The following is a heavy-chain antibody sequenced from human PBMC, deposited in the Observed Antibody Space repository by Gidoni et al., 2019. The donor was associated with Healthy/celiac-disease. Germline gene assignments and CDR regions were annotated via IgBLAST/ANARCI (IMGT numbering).Heavy chain of an antibody. V-gene: IGHV3-33*01. Sequence: QVQLVESGGGVVPPGRSLRLSCSASVFPFSSYGMHWVRQAPGKGLEWVAVRWYDVSNKYYADSVKGRVTISRDNSKNTLYLQMNSLRAEDTAVYYCARDPACSGGSCYQTGEEGDAFDIWGQGTMVTVSS. CDR1: VFPFSSYG. CDR2: RWYDVSNK. D-gene: IGHD2-15*01. CDR3: ARDPACSGGSCYQTGEEGDAFDI. J-gene: IGHJ3*02.